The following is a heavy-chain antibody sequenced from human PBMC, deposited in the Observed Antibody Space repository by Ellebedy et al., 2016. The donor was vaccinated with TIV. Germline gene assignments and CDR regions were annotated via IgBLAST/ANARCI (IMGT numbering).Heavy chain of an antibody. J-gene: IGHJ4*02. V-gene: IGHV1-2*02. CDR3: ARSPSPHIPDFDY. Sequence: ASVKVSCKASGYTFTGYYMHWVRQAPGQGLEWMGWINPNSGGTNYAQKFQGRVTMTRDTSISTAYMELSRLRSGDTALYYCARSPSPHIPDFDYWGQGTLVTVSS. CDR1: GYTFTGYY. CDR2: INPNSGGT. D-gene: IGHD2-21*01.